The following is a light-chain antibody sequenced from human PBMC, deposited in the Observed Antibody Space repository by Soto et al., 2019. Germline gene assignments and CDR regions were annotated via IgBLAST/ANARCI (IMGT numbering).Light chain of an antibody. CDR2: GAS. Sequence: EIVMTQSPATLSVSPGERATLSCRASQSVSTNLAWYQQKPGQAPRLLMYGASTRATGIPARFSGSGSGTEFTLTISSLQSEDFAVYYCQQYHNWPPYTFGQGTKLEIE. J-gene: IGKJ2*01. V-gene: IGKV3-15*01. CDR3: QQYHNWPPYT. CDR1: QSVSTN.